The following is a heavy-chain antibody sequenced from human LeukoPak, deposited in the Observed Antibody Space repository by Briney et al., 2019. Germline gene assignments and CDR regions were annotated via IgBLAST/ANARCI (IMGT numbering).Heavy chain of an antibody. V-gene: IGHV3-23*01. D-gene: IGHD3-22*01. CDR1: GFTFSSYA. CDR2: ISGSGGST. Sequence: GGSLRLSCAASGFTFSSYAMSWVRQAPGKGLEWVSAISGSGGSTYYADSVKGRFTISRDNSKNTLYLQMNSLRAEDTAVYYCAKSAGDSSGYYYYYYYMDVWGKGTTVTVSS. J-gene: IGHJ6*03. CDR3: AKSAGDSSGYYYYYYYMDV.